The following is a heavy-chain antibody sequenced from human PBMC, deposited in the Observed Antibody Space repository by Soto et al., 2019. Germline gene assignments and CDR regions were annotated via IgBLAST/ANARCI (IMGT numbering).Heavy chain of an antibody. CDR3: AHRGYMYGNWDHGYFDY. V-gene: IGHV2-5*02. Sequence: QITLKESGPPRVKPTQTLALTCTFSGFSLTTSGVGVGWIRKTPGKALEWLAVIYWDDDKRYNPSPKNRLTTTKDTPKNQVVLIMADMDPVDTGTYFCAHRGYMYGNWDHGYFDYWGQGTLVTVSS. J-gene: IGHJ4*01. CDR1: GFSLTTSGVG. D-gene: IGHD7-27*01. CDR2: IYWDDDK.